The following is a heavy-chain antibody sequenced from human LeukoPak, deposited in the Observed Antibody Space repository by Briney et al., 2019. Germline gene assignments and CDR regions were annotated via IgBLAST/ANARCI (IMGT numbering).Heavy chain of an antibody. CDR2: IYYSGGT. D-gene: IGHD6-6*01. Sequence: SETLSLTCTVSGGSISSYYWSWIRQPPGKGLEWIGYIYYSGGTNYNPSLKSRVTMSVDTSQNQFSLKLTSVTAADSAVYYCARSEYSSSSGGLPYYLDYWGQGTLVTVSS. V-gene: IGHV4-59*01. J-gene: IGHJ4*02. CDR1: GGSISSYY. CDR3: ARSEYSSSSGGLPYYLDY.